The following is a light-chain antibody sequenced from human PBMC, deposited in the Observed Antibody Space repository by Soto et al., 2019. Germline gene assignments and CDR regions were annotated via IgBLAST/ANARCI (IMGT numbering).Light chain of an antibody. CDR2: GAS. CDR3: QRTRTTPMT. Sequence: DIQMTQSPSSLFARVGDRVTITCRASQGISTFLPWYQQRPGKAPSLVIYGASNLQSGVPSRFSGRGSGTEFSLTISTLQPADVENYSCQRTRTTPMTCGQGTKVEI. J-gene: IGKJ1*01. CDR1: QGISTF. V-gene: IGKV1-39*01.